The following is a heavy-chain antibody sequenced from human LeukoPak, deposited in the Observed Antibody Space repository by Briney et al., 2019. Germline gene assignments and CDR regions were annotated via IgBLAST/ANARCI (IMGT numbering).Heavy chain of an antibody. J-gene: IGHJ4*02. CDR2: INHSGST. CDR3: ARHVGRGLLRYFDY. CDR1: GGSISSSSYY. V-gene: IGHV4-39*01. Sequence: SETLSLTCTVSGGSISSSSYYWGWIRQPPGKGLEWIGEINHSGSTNYNPSLKSRVTISVDTSKNQFSLKLSSVTAADTAVYYCARHVGRGLLRYFDYWGQGTLVTVSS. D-gene: IGHD2-15*01.